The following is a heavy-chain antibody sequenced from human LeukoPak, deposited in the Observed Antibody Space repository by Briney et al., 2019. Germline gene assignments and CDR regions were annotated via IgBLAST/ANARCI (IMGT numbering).Heavy chain of an antibody. CDR2: ISAYNGNT. CDR1: GYTFTSYG. CDR3: AREGYSSGWYVEY. Sequence: ALVKVSCKASGYTFTSYGISWVRQAPGQGPEWMGWISAYNGNTNYAQKLQGRVTMTTDTSTSTACMELRSLRSGDTAVYYCAREGYSSGWYVEYWGQGTLVTVSS. V-gene: IGHV1-18*01. J-gene: IGHJ4*02. D-gene: IGHD6-19*01.